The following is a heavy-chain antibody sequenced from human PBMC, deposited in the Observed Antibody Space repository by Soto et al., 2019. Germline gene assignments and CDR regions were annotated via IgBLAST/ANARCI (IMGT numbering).Heavy chain of an antibody. Sequence: QVQLQESGPGLVRPSQTLSLTCTVSAGSISTINYYWSWIRQHPEKGLEWIGYISYSGSTFYPSSLKXRLTLSXXTSKKQFSLTLTSVTAADTAVYYCARSAQWDGFDPWGQGTMVTVSS. CDR2: ISYSGST. V-gene: IGHV4-31*03. J-gene: IGHJ3*01. D-gene: IGHD2-8*01. CDR3: ARSAQWDGFDP. CDR1: AGSISTINYY.